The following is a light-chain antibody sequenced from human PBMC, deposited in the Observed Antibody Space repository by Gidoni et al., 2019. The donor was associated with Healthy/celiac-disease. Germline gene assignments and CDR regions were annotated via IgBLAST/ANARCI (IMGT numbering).Light chain of an antibody. Sequence: DIVMNQSPDSLAVSLGERATINCKSSQSVLYSSNNKNYLAWYQQKPVQPPKLLMYWASTRESGVPDRFSGSGSGTDFTLTISSLQAEDVAVYYCQQYYSTPPSFGGGTKVEIK. CDR1: QSVLYSSNNKNY. J-gene: IGKJ4*01. CDR2: WAS. V-gene: IGKV4-1*01. CDR3: QQYYSTPPS.